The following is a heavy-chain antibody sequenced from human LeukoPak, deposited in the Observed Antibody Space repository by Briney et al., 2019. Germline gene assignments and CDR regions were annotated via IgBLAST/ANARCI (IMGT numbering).Heavy chain of an antibody. J-gene: IGHJ4*02. Sequence: QAGGSLRLSCAASGFPFSTNDMSWVRRAPGKGLEWVTAISGSASGGTTYEDSVKGRFTISRDNSKGTLYLQMNSLRAEDTAVYYCAKVKTHWYFDNWRRGTLVTVSS. CDR3: AKVKTHWYFDN. CDR1: GFPFSTND. V-gene: IGHV3-23*01. D-gene: IGHD1-1*01. CDR2: ISGSASGGT.